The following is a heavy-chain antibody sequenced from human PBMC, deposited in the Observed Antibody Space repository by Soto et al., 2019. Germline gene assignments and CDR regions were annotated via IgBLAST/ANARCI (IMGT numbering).Heavy chain of an antibody. CDR2: IIPIFGTA. D-gene: IGHD6-6*01. CDR1: GGTFSRYA. Sequence: QVQLVQSGAKVKKPGSSVKVSCKASGGTFSRYAISWVRQAPGQGLEWMGGIIPIFGTANYAQKFQGRVTITADESTSTAYMELSSLRSEDTAVYYCARLSAESSSSHYYYYGMDVWGQGTTVTVSS. V-gene: IGHV1-69*01. CDR3: ARLSAESSSSHYYYYGMDV. J-gene: IGHJ6*02.